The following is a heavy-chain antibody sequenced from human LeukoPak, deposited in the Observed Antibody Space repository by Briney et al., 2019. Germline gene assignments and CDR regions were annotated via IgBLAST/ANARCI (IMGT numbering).Heavy chain of an antibody. CDR3: AKDGGRYRFDF. Sequence: GGSLRLSCAASGFTFSSYAMHWVRQAPGKGLEWVAVIRNDETEIHYADFAKGRFTISRDKSKNSVYPEMNSLRPDDTALYYCAKDGGRYRFDFWGQGTMVTVSS. CDR2: IRNDETEI. D-gene: IGHD3-16*02. CDR1: GFTFSSYA. J-gene: IGHJ4*02. V-gene: IGHV3-30*02.